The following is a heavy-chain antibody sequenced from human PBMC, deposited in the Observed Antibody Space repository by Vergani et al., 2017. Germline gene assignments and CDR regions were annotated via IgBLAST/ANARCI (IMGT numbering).Heavy chain of an antibody. V-gene: IGHV4-39*07. Sequence: QLQLQESGPGLVKPSETLSLTCTVSGGSISSSSYYWGWIRQPPGKGLEWIGSIYYSGSTNYNPSLKSRVTISVDKSKNQFSLKLSSVTAADTAVYYCARVYSYGNDDAFDIWGQGTMVTVSS. CDR1: GGSISSSSYY. D-gene: IGHD5-18*01. CDR3: ARVYSYGNDDAFDI. CDR2: IYYSGST. J-gene: IGHJ3*02.